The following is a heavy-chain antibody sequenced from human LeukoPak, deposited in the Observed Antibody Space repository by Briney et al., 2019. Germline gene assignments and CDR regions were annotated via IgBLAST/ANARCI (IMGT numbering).Heavy chain of an antibody. CDR1: GYRFTSHW. J-gene: IGHJ4*02. CDR2: IYPGDSDT. D-gene: IGHD5-18*01. CDR3: ARQRERGYSYALD. Sequence: GESLKISFKGSGYRFTSHWIAWVRPMPGKDLEWMGMIYPGDSDTRYSPSFRGQVTISGDKSISTAYLQWSSLKASDTAMYYCARQRERGYSYALDWGQGTLVTVSS. V-gene: IGHV5-51*01.